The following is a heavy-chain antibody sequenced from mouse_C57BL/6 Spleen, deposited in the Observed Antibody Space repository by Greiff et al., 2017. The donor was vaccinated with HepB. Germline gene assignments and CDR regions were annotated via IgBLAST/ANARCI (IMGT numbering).Heavy chain of an antibody. CDR1: GYTFTDYE. CDR2: IDPETGGT. J-gene: IGHJ3*01. Sequence: QVQLQQSGAELVRPGASVTLSCKASGYTFTDYEMHWVKQTPVHGLEWIGAIDPETGGTAYNQKFKGKAILTADKSSSTAYMELRSLTSEDSAVYYCTRGWLRRGNWFAYWGQGTLVTVSA. V-gene: IGHV1-15*01. D-gene: IGHD2-2*01. CDR3: TRGWLRRGNWFAY.